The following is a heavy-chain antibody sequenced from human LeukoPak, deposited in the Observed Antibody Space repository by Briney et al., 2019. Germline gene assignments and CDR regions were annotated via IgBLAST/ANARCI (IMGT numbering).Heavy chain of an antibody. J-gene: IGHJ4*02. CDR1: GFTFSSYW. CDR2: IKQNGSEK. D-gene: IGHD5-18*01. CDR3: VLTAMDGRDY. Sequence: AGGSLRLSCAASGFTFSSYWMSWVRQAPGKGLEWVANIKQNGSEKYYVDSVKGRFTISRDNAKNSLYLQMNSLRAEDTAVYYCVLTAMDGRDYWGQGTLVTVSS. V-gene: IGHV3-7*01.